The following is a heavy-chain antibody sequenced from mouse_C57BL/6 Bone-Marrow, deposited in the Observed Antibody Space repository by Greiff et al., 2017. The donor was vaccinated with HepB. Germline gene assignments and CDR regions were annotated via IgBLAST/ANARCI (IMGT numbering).Heavy chain of an antibody. D-gene: IGHD4-1*02. J-gene: IGHJ1*03. CDR2: FYPGSGSI. V-gene: IGHV1-62-2*01. CDR3: ARHEEGSTGTREYFDV. Sequence: VQVVESGAELVKPGASVKLSCKASGYTFTEYTIHWVKQRSGQGLEWIGWFYPGSGSIKYNEKFKDKATLTADKSSSTVYMELSRLTSEDSAVYFCARHEEGSTGTREYFDVWGTGTTVTVSS. CDR1: GYTFTEYT.